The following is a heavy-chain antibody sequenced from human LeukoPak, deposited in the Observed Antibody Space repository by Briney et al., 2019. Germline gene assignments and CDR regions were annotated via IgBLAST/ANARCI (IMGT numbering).Heavy chain of an antibody. CDR2: ISPSGGGT. Sequence: GGSLRLSCAASGFTFRNHGMNWVRQAPGKGLEWVSGISPSGGGTYYADSVKGRFTISRDNSKNTLYLQMNSLRAEDTAVYYCAKYSYYYDSSGYGNNDYWGQGTLVTVSS. CDR3: AKYSYYYDSSGYGNNDY. D-gene: IGHD3-22*01. CDR1: GFTFRNHG. V-gene: IGHV3-23*01. J-gene: IGHJ4*02.